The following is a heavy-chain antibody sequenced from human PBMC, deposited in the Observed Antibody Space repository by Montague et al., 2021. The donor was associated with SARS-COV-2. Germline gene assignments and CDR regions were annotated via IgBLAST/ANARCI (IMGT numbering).Heavy chain of an antibody. Sequence: SETLSLTCTVSGGSISSRSYYWGWTRQPPGKGLEWIGSIYYSGSTYYNPSLKSRVTISVDTSKNQFSLKLSSVTAADTAVYYCARLRGGYGGTYDTFDIWGQGTMVTVSS. CDR3: ARLRGGYGGTYDTFDI. D-gene: IGHD4-23*01. V-gene: IGHV4-39*01. J-gene: IGHJ3*02. CDR2: IYYSGST. CDR1: GGSISSRSYY.